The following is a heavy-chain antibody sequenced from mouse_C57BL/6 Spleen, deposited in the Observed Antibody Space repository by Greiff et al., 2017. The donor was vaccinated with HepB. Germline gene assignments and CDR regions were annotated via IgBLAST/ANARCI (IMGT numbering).Heavy chain of an antibody. Sequence: QVQLQQPGAELVKPGASVKLSCKASGYTFTSYWMHWVKQRPGQGLEWIGMIHPNSGSTNYNEKFKSKATLTVDKSSSTAYMQLSSLTSEDSAVYYCARGLSTRDWYFDVWGTGTTVTVSS. CDR3: ARGLSTRDWYFDV. CDR2: IHPNSGST. J-gene: IGHJ1*03. D-gene: IGHD1-1*02. V-gene: IGHV1-64*01. CDR1: GYTFTSYW.